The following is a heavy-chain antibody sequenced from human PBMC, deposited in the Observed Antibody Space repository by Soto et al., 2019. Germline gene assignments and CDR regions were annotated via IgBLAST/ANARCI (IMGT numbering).Heavy chain of an antibody. CDR1: GDSVSNDNYY. Sequence: SETLSLTCAVSGDSVSNDNYYWSWIRQPPGKGLEWIGYIYYSGTTNYNSYLKSRLSLSVDMSKNQFSLKLASVTAADTAVYFCARSQRGRTAFTFDYWGQGALVTVS. J-gene: IGHJ4*02. V-gene: IGHV4-61*01. CDR2: IYYSGTT. CDR3: ARSQRGRTAFTFDY. D-gene: IGHD3-16*01.